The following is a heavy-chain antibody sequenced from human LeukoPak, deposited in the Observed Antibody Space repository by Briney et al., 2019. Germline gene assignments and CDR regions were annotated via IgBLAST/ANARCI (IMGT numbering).Heavy chain of an antibody. CDR3: AKDRSGGVDYYFGMDV. D-gene: IGHD6-19*01. V-gene: IGHV3-23*01. J-gene: IGHJ6*02. CDR1: GFPFSSYR. Sequence: GGSLRLSCAASGFPFSSYRMSWVRQAPGKGLEWVSSISGSGGSTYYADSVKGRFTISGHNSQNTLYLQMNSLRAEDTAVYYCAKDRSGGVDYYFGMDVWGPGTTVTVSS. CDR2: ISGSGGST.